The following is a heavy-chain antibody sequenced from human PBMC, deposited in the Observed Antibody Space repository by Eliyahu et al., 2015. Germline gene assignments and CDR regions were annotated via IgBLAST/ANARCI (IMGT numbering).Heavy chain of an antibody. CDR3: ARYKWNDFDY. CDR2: IKQDGSEK. J-gene: IGHJ4*02. CDR1: GFTFSNYW. D-gene: IGHD1-20*01. V-gene: IGHV3-7*04. Sequence: CPASGFTFSNYWMSWVRQAPGKGLEWVAXIKQDGSEKYYVDSVKGRFTISRDNAKNSLYLQMNSLRAEDTAVYYCARYKWNDFDYWGQGTLVTVSS.